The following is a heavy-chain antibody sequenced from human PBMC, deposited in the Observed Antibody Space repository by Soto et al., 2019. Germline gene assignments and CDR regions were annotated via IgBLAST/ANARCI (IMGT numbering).Heavy chain of an antibody. CDR1: GFTFSDDA. J-gene: IGHJ4*01. Sequence: QVQLVESGGGVVQPGRSLRLSCATSGFTFSDDAMHWVRQAPGKGLEWGAVIWYDGSKRHYADSVKGRFTISRDNSKNTLYLQMDSLTAEDTAVYWCAREGRYTAIFSGLDYWGHGTLVTVSS. CDR3: AREGRYTAIFSGLDY. V-gene: IGHV3-33*01. CDR2: IWYDGSKR. D-gene: IGHD5-18*01.